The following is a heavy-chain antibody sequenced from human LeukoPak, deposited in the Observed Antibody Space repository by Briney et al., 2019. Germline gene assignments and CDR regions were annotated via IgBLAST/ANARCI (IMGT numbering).Heavy chain of an antibody. CDR2: MNPNSGNT. CDR1: GYTLSTYG. Sequence: GASVKVSCKASGYTLSTYGISWVRQAPGQGLEWMGWMNPNSGNTGYAQKFQGRVTMTRNTSISTAYMELSSLRSEDTAVYYCARVLGWFGELSGWGQGTLVTVSS. CDR3: ARVLGWFGELSG. V-gene: IGHV1-8*01. J-gene: IGHJ4*02. D-gene: IGHD3-10*01.